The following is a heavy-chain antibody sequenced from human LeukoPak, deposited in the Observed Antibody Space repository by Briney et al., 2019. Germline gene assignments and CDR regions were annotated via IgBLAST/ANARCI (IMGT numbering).Heavy chain of an antibody. V-gene: IGHV4-4*02. J-gene: IGHJ3*02. CDR2: IYHSGST. CDR3: ARMRRITMIVVVIRDDAFDI. CDR1: GGSISSSNW. Sequence: PSETLSLTCAVSGGSISSSNWWSWVRQAPGKGLEWIGEIYHSGSTNYNPSLKSRVTISVDKSKNQFSLKLSSVTAADTAVYYCARMRRITMIVVVIRDDAFDIWGQGTMVTVSS. D-gene: IGHD3-22*01.